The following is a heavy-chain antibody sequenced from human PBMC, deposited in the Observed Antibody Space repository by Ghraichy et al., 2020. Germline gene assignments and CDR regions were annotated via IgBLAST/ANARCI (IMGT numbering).Heavy chain of an antibody. V-gene: IGHV4-34*01. CDR2: INHSGST. D-gene: IGHD3-3*01. CDR3: ARVELRFLDQWFDP. J-gene: IGHJ5*02. CDR1: GGSFSGYY. Sequence: SETLSRTCAVYGGSFSGYYWSWIRQPPGKGLEWIGEINHSGSTNYNPSLKSRVTISVDTSKNQFSLKLSYVTAADTAVYYCARVELRFLDQWFDPWGQGTLVTVSS.